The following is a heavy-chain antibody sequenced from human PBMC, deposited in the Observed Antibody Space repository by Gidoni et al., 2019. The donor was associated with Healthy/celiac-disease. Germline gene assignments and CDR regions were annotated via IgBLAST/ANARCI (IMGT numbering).Heavy chain of an antibody. CDR1: GGSTTSSNW. J-gene: IGHJ4*02. CDR2: ISHSGST. CDR3: ASNRGEYSSGWYSDY. V-gene: IGHV4-4*02. D-gene: IGHD6-19*01. Sequence: QVQLQESGPGLVKPSGTLSLTCAVSGGSTTSSNWWSWVRQPPGKGLDWLGEISHSGSTNYNPSLKSRVTISVDKSKNQFSLKLSSVTAADTAVYYCASNRGEYSSGWYSDYWGQGTLVTVSS.